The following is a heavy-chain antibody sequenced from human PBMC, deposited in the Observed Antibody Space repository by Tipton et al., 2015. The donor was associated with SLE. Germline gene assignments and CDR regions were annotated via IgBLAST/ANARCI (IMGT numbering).Heavy chain of an antibody. CDR3: ASSGYSSGWYREGYFDY. CDR1: GGSISSHY. J-gene: IGHJ4*02. D-gene: IGHD6-19*01. V-gene: IGHV4-59*11. Sequence: GLVKPSETLSLTCTVSGGSISSHYWGWIRQPPGKGLEWIGSIYHSGGTYYNLSLKSRVTISVDTSKNQFSLKLSSVTAADTAVYYCASSGYSSGWYREGYFDYWGQGTLVTVSS. CDR2: IYHSGGT.